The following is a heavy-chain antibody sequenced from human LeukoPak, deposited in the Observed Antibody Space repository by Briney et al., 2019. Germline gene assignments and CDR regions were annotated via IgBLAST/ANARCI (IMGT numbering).Heavy chain of an antibody. CDR3: AKVRDTSGWYHFDN. CDR2: ISYSGANT. J-gene: IGHJ4*02. D-gene: IGHD6-19*01. V-gene: IGHV3-23*01. Sequence: GGSLRLSCAASGFTFSNYAMNWVRQAPGKGLEWVSGISYSGANTHYADSVKGRFTVSRDNSRNTLHLEMNSLRAGDTAVYYCAKVRDTSGWYHFDNWGQGTLVTVSS. CDR1: GFTFSNYA.